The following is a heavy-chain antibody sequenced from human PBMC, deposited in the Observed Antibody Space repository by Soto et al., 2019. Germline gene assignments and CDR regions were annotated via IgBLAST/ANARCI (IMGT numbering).Heavy chain of an antibody. CDR1: GFTFSSYA. Sequence: GGSLSLSCAASGFTFSSYAMSWVRQAPGKGLEWVSAISGSVVSTYYADSVKGRFTISRDNSKKTLYLQMNSLRAEDTAVYYCAKGSSSGWAYYYYGMDVWGQGTTVTVSS. D-gene: IGHD3-22*01. J-gene: IGHJ6*02. CDR3: AKGSSSGWAYYYYGMDV. V-gene: IGHV3-23*01. CDR2: ISGSVVST.